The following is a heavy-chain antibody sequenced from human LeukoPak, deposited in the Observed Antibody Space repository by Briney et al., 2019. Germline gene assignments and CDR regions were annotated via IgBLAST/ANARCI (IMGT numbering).Heavy chain of an antibody. V-gene: IGHV3-48*01. CDR3: ARGSGVPSPGGPISGSIDY. J-gene: IGHJ4*02. CDR1: GFTFSSYS. Sequence: GGSLRLSCAASGFTFSSYSMNWVRQAPGKGLEWVSYISSSSSTIYYADSVKGRFTISRDNAKNSLYLQMNSLRAEDTAVYYCARGSGVPSPGGPISGSIDYWGQGTLVTVSS. CDR2: ISSSSSTI. D-gene: IGHD3-22*01.